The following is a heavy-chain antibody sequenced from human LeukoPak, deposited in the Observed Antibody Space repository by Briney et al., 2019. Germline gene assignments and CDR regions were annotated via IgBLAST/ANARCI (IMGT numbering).Heavy chain of an antibody. CDR3: ARGRGGTATMVRGVLDP. CDR1: GYTFTSYG. V-gene: IGHV1-18*01. J-gene: IGHJ5*02. D-gene: IGHD3-10*01. CDR2: ISAYNGNT. Sequence: GASVKVSCKASGYTFTSYGVSWVRQAPGQGLEWMGWISAYNGNTNYAQKLQGRVTMTTDTSTSTAYMELRSLRSDDTAVYYCARGRGGTATMVRGVLDPWGQGTLVTVSS.